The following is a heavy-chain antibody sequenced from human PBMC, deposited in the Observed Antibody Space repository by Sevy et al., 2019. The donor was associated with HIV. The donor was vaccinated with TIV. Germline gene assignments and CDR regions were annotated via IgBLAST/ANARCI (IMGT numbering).Heavy chain of an antibody. D-gene: IGHD5-12*01. Sequence: GGSLRLSCAASGFTFSSYSMNWVRQAPGKGLEWASYISGSSTTIYYEDSVKGRFTISRDNAKNSLYLQMNSLRAEDTAVYYCAREGGYSDQGMDVWGQGTTVTVSS. CDR2: ISGSSTTI. J-gene: IGHJ6*02. CDR1: GFTFSSYS. CDR3: AREGGYSDQGMDV. V-gene: IGHV3-48*01.